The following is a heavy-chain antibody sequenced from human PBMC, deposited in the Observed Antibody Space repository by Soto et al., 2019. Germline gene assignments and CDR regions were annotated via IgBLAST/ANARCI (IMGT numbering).Heavy chain of an antibody. CDR2: IIPIFGTA. D-gene: IGHD3-16*01. J-gene: IGHJ6*02. CDR1: GGTFSSYA. CDR3: ARDLGAGQANYGMDV. Sequence: ASVKVSCKASGGTFSSYAISWVRQAPGQGLEWMGGIIPIFGTANYAQKFQGRVTITADESTSTAYMELSSLRSEDTAVYYCARDLGAGQANYGMDVWGQGTTVTVSS. V-gene: IGHV1-69*13.